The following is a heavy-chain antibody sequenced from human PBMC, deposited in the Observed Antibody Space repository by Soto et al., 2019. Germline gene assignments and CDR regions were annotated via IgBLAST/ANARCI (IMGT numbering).Heavy chain of an antibody. CDR2: IYYSGST. V-gene: IGHV4-61*01. D-gene: IGHD3-3*01. Sequence: SETLSLTCTVSGGSVSSGSYYWSWIRQPPGKGLEWIGYIYYSGSTNYNPSLKSRVTISVDTSKNQFSLKLSSVTAADTAVYYCATGPYDSRYYYYGMDVWGQGTTVTVSS. J-gene: IGHJ6*02. CDR1: GGSVSSGSYY. CDR3: ATGPYDSRYYYYGMDV.